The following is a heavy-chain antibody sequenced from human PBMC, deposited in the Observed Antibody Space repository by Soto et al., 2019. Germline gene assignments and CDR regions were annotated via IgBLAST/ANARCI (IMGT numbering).Heavy chain of an antibody. J-gene: IGHJ4*02. CDR1: GGSFSGYY. Sequence: SETLSLTCAVYGGSFSGYYWSWIRQPPGKGLEWIGEINHSGSTNYNPSLKSRVTISVDTSKNQFSLKLSSVTAADTAVYYCARMSPLMAPFDYWGQRTLDTGSS. CDR3: ARMSPLMAPFDY. D-gene: IGHD3-10*01. CDR2: INHSGST. V-gene: IGHV4-34*01.